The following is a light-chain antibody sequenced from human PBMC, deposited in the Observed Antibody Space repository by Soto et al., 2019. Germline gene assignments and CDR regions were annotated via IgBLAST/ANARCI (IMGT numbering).Light chain of an antibody. CDR1: QSVSSSY. V-gene: IGKV3-20*01. CDR3: QQYGTSPT. CDR2: DAS. Sequence: EIVLTQSPGTLSLSPGERATLSCRASQSVSSSYLAWYQQKPGQAPRLLIFDASTRATGIPDRFSGSGSGTDFTLTISRLDPEDFAVYYCQQYGTSPTFGGGTKV. J-gene: IGKJ4*01.